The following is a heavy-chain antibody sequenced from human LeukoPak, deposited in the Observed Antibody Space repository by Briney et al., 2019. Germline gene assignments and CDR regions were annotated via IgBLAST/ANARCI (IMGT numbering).Heavy chain of an antibody. V-gene: IGHV4-59*08. CDR3: ARTTLTVGPSRSYYLAY. D-gene: IGHD4-17*01. Sequence: PSETLSLTCTVSGGSISSYYWSWIRQPPGKGLEWIGYIYYSGSTNYNPSLKSRVTISVDTSKNQFSLKLSSVTAADTAVYYCARTTLTVGPSRSYYLAYGGREPWSPSPQ. CDR2: IYYSGST. J-gene: IGHJ4*02. CDR1: GGSISSYY.